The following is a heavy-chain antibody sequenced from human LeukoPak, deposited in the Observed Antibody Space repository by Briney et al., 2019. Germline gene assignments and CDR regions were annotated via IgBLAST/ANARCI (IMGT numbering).Heavy chain of an antibody. J-gene: IGHJ5*02. V-gene: IGHV4-39*01. CDR2: IYYSGST. CDR1: GGSISSSTYY. CDR3: ARRGYYDSRGWFDP. Sequence: SETLSLTCTVSGGSISSSTYYWGWIRQPPGKGLEWIGSIYYSGSTYYNPSLKSRVTISVDTSKNQFSLKLSSVTAADTAVCYCARRGYYDSRGWFDPWGQGSLVTVSS. D-gene: IGHD3-22*01.